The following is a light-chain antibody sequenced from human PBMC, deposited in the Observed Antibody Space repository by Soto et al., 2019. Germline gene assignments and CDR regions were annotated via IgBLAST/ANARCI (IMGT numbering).Light chain of an antibody. Sequence: EIVLAQSPGTLSLSPGERATLSCRASQSISNSLAWYQQRPGQAPRLLIYGASSRATGIPDKFXGSGXGTXXXXXXXXXEPEDFAVYSCQQYGSSPPTFGQGTKVEIK. V-gene: IGKV3-20*01. CDR2: GAS. CDR1: QSISNS. J-gene: IGKJ1*01. CDR3: QQYGSSPPT.